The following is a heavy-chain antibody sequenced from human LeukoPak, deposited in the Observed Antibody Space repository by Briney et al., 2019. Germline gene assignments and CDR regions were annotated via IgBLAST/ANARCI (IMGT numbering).Heavy chain of an antibody. V-gene: IGHV4-59*01. D-gene: IGHD5-12*01. CDR1: GGSIGSYS. J-gene: IGHJ4*02. CDR2: VYHSGSI. Sequence: SETLSLTCTVSGGSIGSYSWKWIRQSPGKGLEGIGRVYHSGSINYNPSLKSRVTISVDTSKNQFSPNLSSVTAADTAVYYCVSSYGGYVLDYWGQGTLVIVSS. CDR3: VSSYGGYVLDY.